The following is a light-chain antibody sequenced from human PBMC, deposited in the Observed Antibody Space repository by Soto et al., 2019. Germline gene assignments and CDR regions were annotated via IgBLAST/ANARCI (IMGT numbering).Light chain of an antibody. CDR1: QSVKSN. CDR2: GAS. J-gene: IGKJ5*01. CDR3: QQYGSSPL. V-gene: IGKV3-15*01. Sequence: EVVMTQSPATLSVSPGETATLSCRASQSVKSNLAWYRQKPGQAPRLLIYGASTRATGIPARFSGSGSGTEFTLTISSLQSEDFAVYYCQQYGSSPLFGQGTRLEIK.